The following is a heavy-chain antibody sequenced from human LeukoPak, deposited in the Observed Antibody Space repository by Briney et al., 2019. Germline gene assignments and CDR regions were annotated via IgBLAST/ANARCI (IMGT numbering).Heavy chain of an antibody. Sequence: SETLSLTCTVSDGSINTYDWSWIRQPPGKGLEWIGYIYYSGSTIYNPSLKSRVTISLDTSRNQFSLKLNSATAADTAVYYCAGEHRGGYRFDYWGQGTQVTVSS. CDR2: IYYSGST. J-gene: IGHJ4*02. CDR3: AGEHRGGYRFDY. CDR1: DGSINTYD. D-gene: IGHD3-22*01. V-gene: IGHV4-59*01.